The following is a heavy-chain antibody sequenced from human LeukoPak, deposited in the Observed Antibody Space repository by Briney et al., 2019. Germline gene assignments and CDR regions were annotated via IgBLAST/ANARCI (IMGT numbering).Heavy chain of an antibody. CDR3: ARASSEGYYDSSGPTAFDY. J-gene: IGHJ4*02. CDR1: QYTFTDYY. CDR2: INPNSGGT. Sequence: APVKVSCKASQYTFTDYYMHWVRQAPGQGLEWMGFINPNSGGTNYAQKFQGRVTMTRDTSISTAYMELSRLTSDDSAVYYCARASSEGYYDSSGPTAFDYWGQGTLVTVSS. V-gene: IGHV1-2*02. D-gene: IGHD3-22*01.